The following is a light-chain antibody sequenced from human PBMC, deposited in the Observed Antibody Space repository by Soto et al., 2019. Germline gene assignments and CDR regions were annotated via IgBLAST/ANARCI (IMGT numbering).Light chain of an antibody. J-gene: IGKJ5*01. Sequence: EVVLTQSPATLSLSPGDRATLSCRASQRVSHSLAWYQQKPGQAPRLLIHDASSRATGIPARFSGSGSETDVTRTISSLEPEDFAVYYCQQRGSWPPSITVGQGTRLEIK. V-gene: IGKV3-11*01. CDR2: DAS. CDR1: QRVSHS. CDR3: QQRGSWPPSIT.